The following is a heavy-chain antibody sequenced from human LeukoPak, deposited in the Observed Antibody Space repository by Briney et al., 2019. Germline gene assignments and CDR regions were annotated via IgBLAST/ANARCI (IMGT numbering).Heavy chain of an antibody. Sequence: EGSVKVSCKASGYTFAIYGISWVRQAPGQGLEWMAWISPYDGDTNYAQNFEGRVTMTTETSTSTAYMELRSLRSDDTAIYYCARDYCTRGGDCYKEDLFDPWGQGTLVTVSS. CDR3: ARDYCTRGGDCYKEDLFDP. CDR1: GYTFAIYG. V-gene: IGHV1-18*01. D-gene: IGHD2-21*02. CDR2: ISPYDGDT. J-gene: IGHJ5*02.